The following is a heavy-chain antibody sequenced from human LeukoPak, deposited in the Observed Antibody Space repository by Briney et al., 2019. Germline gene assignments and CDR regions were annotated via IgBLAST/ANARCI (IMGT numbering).Heavy chain of an antibody. J-gene: IGHJ4*02. CDR2: INHSGST. Sequence: PSETLSLTCAVYGGSFSGYYWSWIRQPPGKGLEWIGEINHSGSTNYNPSLKSRVTISLDTSKNQFSLKLTSVTAADTAVYYCAREAVDIVATSDYWGQGILVTVSS. V-gene: IGHV4-34*01. D-gene: IGHD5-12*01. CDR1: GGSFSGYY. CDR3: AREAVDIVATSDY.